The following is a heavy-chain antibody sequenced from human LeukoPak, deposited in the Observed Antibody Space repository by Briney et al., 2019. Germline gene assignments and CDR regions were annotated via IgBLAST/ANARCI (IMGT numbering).Heavy chain of an antibody. J-gene: IGHJ4*02. D-gene: IGHD3-22*01. CDR2: IYYSGST. Sequence: KPSETLSLTCTVSGGSISSYYWNWIRQPPGKGLEWIGYIYYSGSTNYNPSLKSRVTISVDTSKNQFSLKLSSVTAADTAVYYCARGADSSGYYSIFYFDYWGQGTLATVSS. CDR3: ARGADSSGYYSIFYFDY. CDR1: GGSISSYY. V-gene: IGHV4-59*01.